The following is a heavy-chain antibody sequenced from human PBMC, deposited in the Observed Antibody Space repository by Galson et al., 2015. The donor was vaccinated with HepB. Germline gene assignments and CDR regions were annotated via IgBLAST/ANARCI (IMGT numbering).Heavy chain of an antibody. CDR1: GYTFTYRY. J-gene: IGHJ6*02. CDR2: ITPFNGNT. CDR3: AAGSGFFMYGMDV. D-gene: IGHD3-22*01. Sequence: SVKVSCKASGYTFTYRYLHWVRQAPGQALEWMGWITPFNGNTNYAQKFQDRVTITRDRSMSTAYMELSSLRSEDTAMYYCAAGSGFFMYGMDVWGQGTTVTVSS. V-gene: IGHV1-45*02.